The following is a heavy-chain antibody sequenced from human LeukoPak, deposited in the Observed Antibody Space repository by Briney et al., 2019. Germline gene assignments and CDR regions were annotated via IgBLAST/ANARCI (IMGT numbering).Heavy chain of an antibody. CDR2: IYSGGST. J-gene: IGHJ5*02. Sequence: GGSLRLSCAASGFTVSSNYMSWVRQAPGKGLEWVSVIYSGGSTYYADSVKGRFTISRDNAKNSLYLQMNSLRAEDTALYYCAATTMVRGVTPLGFDPWGQGTLVTVSS. D-gene: IGHD3-10*01. CDR1: GFTVSSNY. V-gene: IGHV3-53*05. CDR3: AATTMVRGVTPLGFDP.